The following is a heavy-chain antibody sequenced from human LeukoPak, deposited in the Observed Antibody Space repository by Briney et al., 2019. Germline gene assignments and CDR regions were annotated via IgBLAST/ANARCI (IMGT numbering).Heavy chain of an antibody. CDR2: IYSGGST. J-gene: IGHJ3*02. V-gene: IGHV3-53*01. Sequence: GGSLRLSCAASGFTVSSNYMSWVRQAPGKGLEWVSVIYSGGSTYYADSVKGRFTISRDNSKNTLYLQMNSLRAEDTAVYYCAKGRDTSLNAFDIWGQGTMVTVSS. CDR3: AKGRDTSLNAFDI. CDR1: GFTVSSNY. D-gene: IGHD2-2*01.